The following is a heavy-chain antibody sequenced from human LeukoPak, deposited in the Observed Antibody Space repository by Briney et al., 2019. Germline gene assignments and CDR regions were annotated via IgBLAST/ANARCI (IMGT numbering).Heavy chain of an antibody. D-gene: IGHD2-2*01. Sequence: SETLSLTCTVSGGSISSGSYYWSWIRQPAGKGLEWIGRIYTSGSTNYNPSLKSRVTISVDTSKNQFSLKLSSVTAADTAVYYCARAAAALFDIWAKGQWSPSLQ. CDR1: GGSISSGSYY. CDR3: ARAAAALFDI. V-gene: IGHV4-61*02. CDR2: IYTSGST. J-gene: IGHJ3*02.